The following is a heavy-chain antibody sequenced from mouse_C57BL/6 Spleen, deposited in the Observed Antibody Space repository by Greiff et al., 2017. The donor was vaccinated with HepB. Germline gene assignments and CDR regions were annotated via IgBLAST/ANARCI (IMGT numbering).Heavy chain of an antibody. V-gene: IGHV5-9-1*02. CDR3: TRDEPYDYGEYFDV. Sequence: EVNVVESGEGLVKPGGSLKLSCAASGFTFSSYAMSWVRQTPEKRLEWVAYISSGGDYIYYADTVKGRFTISRDNARNTLYLQMSSLKSEDTAMYYCTRDEPYDYGEYFDVWGTGTTVTVSS. CDR2: ISSGGDYI. CDR1: GFTFSSYA. D-gene: IGHD2-4*01. J-gene: IGHJ1*03.